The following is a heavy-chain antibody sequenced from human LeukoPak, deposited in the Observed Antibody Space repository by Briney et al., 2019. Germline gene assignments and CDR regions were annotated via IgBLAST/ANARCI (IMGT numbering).Heavy chain of an antibody. CDR2: IYYSGST. J-gene: IGHJ3*01. V-gene: IGHV4-59*01. CDR3: ARLNGGYEAFDV. Sequence: PSETLSLTCAVSGGSLSGYYWSWIRQPPGKGLEWIAYIYYSGSTNYNPSLKSRVTISVDTSKNQFSLKLSSVTAADTAVYYCARLNGGYEAFDVWGQGTMVTVSS. CDR1: GGSLSGYY. D-gene: IGHD4-23*01.